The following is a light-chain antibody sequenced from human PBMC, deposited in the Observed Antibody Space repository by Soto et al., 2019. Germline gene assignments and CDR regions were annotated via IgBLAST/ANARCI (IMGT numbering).Light chain of an antibody. CDR3: HQRSNWPPWT. J-gene: IGKJ1*01. Sequence: EIVLTQSPGTLSLYPGERATLSCRASQSVSSNYLAWYQQKPGQAPRLLIYGASTRATGIPARFSGSGSGTDFTLTISSLEPEDFAVYYCHQRSNWPPWTFGQGTKVDI. CDR2: GAS. V-gene: IGKV3D-20*02. CDR1: QSVSSNY.